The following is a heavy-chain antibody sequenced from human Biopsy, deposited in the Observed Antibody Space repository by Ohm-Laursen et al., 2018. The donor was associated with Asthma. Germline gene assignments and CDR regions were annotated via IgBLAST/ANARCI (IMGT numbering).Heavy chain of an antibody. D-gene: IGHD6-13*01. CDR2: LIPVLGTP. V-gene: IGHV1-69*01. CDR3: ASPSSSREILYYYYNMDI. J-gene: IGHJ6*02. CDR1: GGTFSRYA. Sequence: SSVKVSCKASGGTFSRYAISWVRQAPGQGLEWMGGLIPVLGTPDHAQMFEGRVTITADESTSTAYMELSSLSSEDTAVYYCASPSSSREILYYYYNMDIWGQGTTVTV.